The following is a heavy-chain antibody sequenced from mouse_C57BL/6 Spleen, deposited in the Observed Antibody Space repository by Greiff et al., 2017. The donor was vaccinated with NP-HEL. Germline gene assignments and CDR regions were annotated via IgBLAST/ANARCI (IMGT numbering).Heavy chain of an antibody. J-gene: IGHJ3*01. D-gene: IGHD2-5*01. V-gene: IGHV1-69*01. CDR1: GYTFTSYW. Sequence: VQLQQPGAELVMPGASVKLSCKASGYTFTSYWMHWVKQRPGQGLEWIGEIDPSDSYTNYNQKFKGKSTLTVDKSSSTAYMQLSSLTSEDSAVYYCARENYSNYAWFAYWGQGTLVTVSA. CDR3: ARENYSNYAWFAY. CDR2: IDPSDSYT.